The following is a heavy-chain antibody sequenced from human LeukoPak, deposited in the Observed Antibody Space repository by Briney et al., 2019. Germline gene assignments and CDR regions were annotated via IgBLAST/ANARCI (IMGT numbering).Heavy chain of an antibody. J-gene: IGHJ6*02. Sequence: SETLSLTCTVSGGSVSSGSYYWSWIRQPPGKGLELIAYIYYTGSTNYNPSLKSRVTISVDTSRNQFSLKLRSVTAADTAVYYCVRKWRQNHCSSTTCYSYYYGLDVWGQGTTVTVSS. V-gene: IGHV4-61*01. CDR3: VRKWRQNHCSSTTCYSYYYGLDV. D-gene: IGHD2-2*01. CDR1: GGSVSSGSYY. CDR2: IYYTGST.